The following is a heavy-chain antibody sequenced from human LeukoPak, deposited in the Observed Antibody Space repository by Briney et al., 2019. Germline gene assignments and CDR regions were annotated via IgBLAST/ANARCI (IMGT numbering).Heavy chain of an antibody. J-gene: IGHJ4*02. CDR1: GFTFSSYS. D-gene: IGHD2-15*01. Sequence: AGGSLRLSCAASGFTFSSYSMNWVRQAPGKGLEWVSSISSSSSYIYYADSVKGRFTISRDNAKNSLCLQMNSLRAEDTAVYYCARDGNPYCSGGSCDFATYFDYWGQGTLVTVSS. V-gene: IGHV3-21*01. CDR2: ISSSSSYI. CDR3: ARDGNPYCSGGSCDFATYFDY.